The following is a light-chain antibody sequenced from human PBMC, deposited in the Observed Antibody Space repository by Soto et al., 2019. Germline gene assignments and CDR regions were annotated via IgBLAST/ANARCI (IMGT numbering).Light chain of an antibody. CDR1: NIGSKS. CDR3: QVWDSSSDQGVV. V-gene: IGLV3-21*04. CDR2: YDS. J-gene: IGLJ2*01. Sequence: SYDLTQPPSVSVAPGKTARITCGGNNIGSKSVHWYQQKPGQAPVLVIYYDSDRPSGIPERFSGSNSGNTATLTISRVEAGDEADYYCQVWDSSSDQGVVFGGGTQLTVL.